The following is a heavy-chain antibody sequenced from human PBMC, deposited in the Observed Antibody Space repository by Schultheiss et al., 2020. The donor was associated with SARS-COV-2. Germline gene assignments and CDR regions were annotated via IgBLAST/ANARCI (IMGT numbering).Heavy chain of an antibody. J-gene: IGHJ5*02. D-gene: IGHD3-10*01. CDR3: ASYGSGSYTSWFDP. CDR2: ISSSGSTI. CDR1: GFTFSSYE. Sequence: GESLKISCAASGFTFSSYEMNWVRQAPGKGLEWVSYISSSGSTIYYADSVKGRFTISRDNAKNSLYLQMNSLRAEDTAVYYCASYGSGSYTSWFDPWGQGTLVTVSS. V-gene: IGHV3-48*03.